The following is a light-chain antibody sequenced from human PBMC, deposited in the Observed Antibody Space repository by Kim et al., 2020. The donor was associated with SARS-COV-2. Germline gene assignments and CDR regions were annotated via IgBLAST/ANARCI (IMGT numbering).Light chain of an antibody. J-gene: IGKJ1*01. Sequence: SAGKSTTVSCRASQSVSTNYLAWYQQKPGKSPRLLIYGAPSSATGIPDRFSGSGSGTDFTLTITRLEPEDFAVYYCQQYSSSPATFGQGTKVDIK. V-gene: IGKV3-20*01. CDR2: GAP. CDR3: QQYSSSPAT. CDR1: QSVSTNY.